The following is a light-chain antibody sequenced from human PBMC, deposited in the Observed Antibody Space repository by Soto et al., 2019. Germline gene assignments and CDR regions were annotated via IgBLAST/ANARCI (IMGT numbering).Light chain of an antibody. J-gene: IGLJ1*01. Sequence: QSALTQPASVSGSPGQSITISCTGTSSDVGGYNYVSWYQQHPGKAPKFMIYDVSNRPSGVSNRFSGSKSGNTASLTISGLQAEDEADYYCCSYTTSNTRQIVFGTGTRPPS. CDR1: SSDVGGYNY. V-gene: IGLV2-14*01. CDR3: CSYTTSNTRQIV. CDR2: DVS.